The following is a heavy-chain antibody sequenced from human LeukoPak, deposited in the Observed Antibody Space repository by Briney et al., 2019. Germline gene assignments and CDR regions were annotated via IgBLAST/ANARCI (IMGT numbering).Heavy chain of an antibody. V-gene: IGHV4-34*01. CDR3: ARSTPDSNWNEYVDWFDP. D-gene: IGHD1-1*01. CDR2: INHSGST. CDR1: GGSFSGYY. J-gene: IGHJ5*02. Sequence: SETLSLTCAVYGGSFSGYYWSWIRQPPGKGLEWIGEINHSGSTNYNPSLKSRVTISVDTSKNQFSLKLSSVTAADTAVYYCARSTPDSNWNEYVDWFDPWGQGTLVTVSS.